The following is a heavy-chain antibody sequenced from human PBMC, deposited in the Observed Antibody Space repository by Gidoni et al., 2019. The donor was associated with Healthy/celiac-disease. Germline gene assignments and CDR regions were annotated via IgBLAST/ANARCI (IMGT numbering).Heavy chain of an antibody. J-gene: IGHJ4*02. Sequence: EVHLVESGVGLVQPGGSLRLSCAASGFTFSSYSMNWVRQAPGKGLEWVSYISSSSSTIYYADSVKGRFTISRDNAKNSLYLQMNSLRAEDTAVYYCARDPEDIVVVPADFDYWGQGTLVTVSS. V-gene: IGHV3-48*01. CDR1: GFTFSSYS. CDR2: ISSSSSTI. CDR3: ARDPEDIVVVPADFDY. D-gene: IGHD2-2*01.